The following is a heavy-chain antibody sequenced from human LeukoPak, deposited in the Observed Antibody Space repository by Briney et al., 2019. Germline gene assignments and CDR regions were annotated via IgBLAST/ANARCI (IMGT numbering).Heavy chain of an antibody. J-gene: IGHJ4*02. Sequence: GGSLRLSCAASGLSFSTDAMSWVRQAPGKGLGWVSTISGGGTTTDYADSVKGRFTISRDNSKNTVYLQMNSLRAEDTAVYYCAKMSGNSVLFSFGYWGQGTLVTVSS. D-gene: IGHD4-23*01. V-gene: IGHV3-23*01. CDR3: AKMSGNSVLFSFGY. CDR1: GLSFSTDA. CDR2: ISGGGTTT.